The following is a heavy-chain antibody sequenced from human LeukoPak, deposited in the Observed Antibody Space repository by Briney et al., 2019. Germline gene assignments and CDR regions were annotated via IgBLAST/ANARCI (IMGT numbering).Heavy chain of an antibody. J-gene: IGHJ4*02. D-gene: IGHD3-22*01. CDR2: MNPNSEDT. CDR3: GRGLGSYDSSELTWPMISF. CDR1: GYTFINYE. Sequence: ASVKVSCKSSGYTFINYEINWVRQATGQGLEWMGWMNPNSEDTAYAQKFQGRISMTRSTSISTAYMELSSLRSEDTAVYYCGRGLGSYDSSELTWPMISFWGQGTVVTVSS. V-gene: IGHV1-8*01.